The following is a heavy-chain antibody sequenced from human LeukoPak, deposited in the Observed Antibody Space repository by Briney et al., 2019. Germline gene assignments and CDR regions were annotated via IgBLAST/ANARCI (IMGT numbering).Heavy chain of an antibody. V-gene: IGHV3-53*01. CDR1: GFTVSSNY. J-gene: IGHJ1*01. D-gene: IGHD6-13*01. Sequence: PGGSLRLSCAASGFTVSSNYMSWVRQAPGKGLEWVSVIYSGGSTYHADSVKGRFTISRDNSKNTLYLQMNSLRAEDTAVYYCASLAAAGSEYFQHWGQGTLVTVSS. CDR3: ASLAAAGSEYFQH. CDR2: IYSGGST.